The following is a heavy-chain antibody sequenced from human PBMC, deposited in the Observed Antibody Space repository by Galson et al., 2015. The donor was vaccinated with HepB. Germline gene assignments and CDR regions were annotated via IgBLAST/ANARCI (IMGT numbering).Heavy chain of an antibody. CDR2: IRSKASSYAT. J-gene: IGHJ4*02. D-gene: IGHD3-22*01. V-gene: IGHV3-73*01. Sequence: SLRLSCAASGFTFSGSAMHWVRQTSGKGLEWVGRIRSKASSYATAYAASVKGRFTIFRDDSKSTAYLQMNSLKTEDTAVYYCTRICVTMIVVVILDYWGQGTLVTVSS. CDR3: TRICVTMIVVVILDY. CDR1: GFTFSGSA.